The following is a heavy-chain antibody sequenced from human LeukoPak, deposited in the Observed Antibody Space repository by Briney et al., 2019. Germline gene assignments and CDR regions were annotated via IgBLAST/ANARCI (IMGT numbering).Heavy chain of an antibody. CDR2: IYPGDSDT. Sequence: GESLKISCKGSGYSSTSYWIGWVRQMPGKGLEWMGIIYPGDSDTRYSPSFQGQVTISADKSISTAYLQWSSLKASDTAMYYCARLKYCSGWYSGWFDPWGQGTLVTVSS. J-gene: IGHJ5*02. V-gene: IGHV5-51*01. D-gene: IGHD6-19*01. CDR3: ARLKYCSGWYSGWFDP. CDR1: GYSSTSYW.